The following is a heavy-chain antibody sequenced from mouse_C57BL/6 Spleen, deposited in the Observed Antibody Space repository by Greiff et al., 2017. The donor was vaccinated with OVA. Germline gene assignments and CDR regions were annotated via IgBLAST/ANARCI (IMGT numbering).Heavy chain of an antibody. Sequence: QVQLQQSGPELVKPGASVKISCKASGYAFSSSWMNWVKQRPGKGLEWIGRIYPGDGDTNYNGKFKGKATLTADKSSSTAYMQRSSLTSEDSAVYFCARSDSMDYWGQGTSVTVSS. CDR2: IYPGDGDT. V-gene: IGHV1-82*01. J-gene: IGHJ4*01. CDR1: GYAFSSSW. D-gene: IGHD2-4*01. CDR3: ARSDSMDY.